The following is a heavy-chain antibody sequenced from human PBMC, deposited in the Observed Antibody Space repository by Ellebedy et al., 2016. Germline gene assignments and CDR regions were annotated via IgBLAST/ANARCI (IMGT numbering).Heavy chain of an antibody. V-gene: IGHV3-30-3*01. CDR2: ISYDGSNK. Sequence: GGSLRLXXAASGFTFSSYAMHWVRQAPGKGLEWVAVISYDGSNKYYADSVKGRFTISRDNSKNTLYLQMNSLRDEDTAVYYCARDLGWQQLVLDYWGQGTLVTVSS. J-gene: IGHJ4*02. CDR1: GFTFSSYA. CDR3: ARDLGWQQLVLDY. D-gene: IGHD6-13*01.